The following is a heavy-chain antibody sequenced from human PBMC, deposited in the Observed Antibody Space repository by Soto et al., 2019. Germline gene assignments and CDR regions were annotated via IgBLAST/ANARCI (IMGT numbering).Heavy chain of an antibody. J-gene: IGHJ4*02. Sequence: QVQLVQSGAEVKKPAGASVKVSCKASGYTFTSYGISWVRQAPGQGLEWLGWISAYNGNTNYAQEFQGRSNTTTATSTSTAYMGLRSLSSDDPAVYYCARVAVIESADQVYWGQGTLVTVSS. V-gene: IGHV1-18*04. CDR1: GYTFTSYG. CDR2: ISAYNGNT. D-gene: IGHD2-2*01. CDR3: ARVAVIESADQVY.